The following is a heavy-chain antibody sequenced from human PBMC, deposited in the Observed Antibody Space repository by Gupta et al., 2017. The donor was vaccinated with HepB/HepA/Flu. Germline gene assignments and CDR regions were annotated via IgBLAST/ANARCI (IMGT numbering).Heavy chain of an antibody. V-gene: IGHV3-23*01. D-gene: IGHD3-9*01. Sequence: EVQLLESGGGLVQPGGSLRLSCAASGFTFSSYAMSGVSQAPGKGLELVSAISGSGGSKYYAESGKGRGTISRDNSKNTLDRQMNSLRAEDTAVYDCEKPPTHLRYGDWLLELAYGGHGTMVTVYS. CDR3: EKPPTHLRYGDWLLELAY. CDR2: ISGSGGSK. CDR1: GFTFSSYA. J-gene: IGHJ4*01.